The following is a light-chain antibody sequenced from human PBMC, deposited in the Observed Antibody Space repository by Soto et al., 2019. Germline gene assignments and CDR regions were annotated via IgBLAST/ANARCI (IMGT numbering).Light chain of an antibody. Sequence: QSALTQPASVSGSPGQSITISCSGTSSDIGAYNYVSWYQQHPGKAPKVLIYEVNNRPSGVSDRFSASKSGNTASLIISGLQAEDEAYYYCSSFTTTTSLMFGGGTKVTVL. CDR1: SSDIGAYNY. CDR3: SSFTTTTSLM. CDR2: EVN. V-gene: IGLV2-14*01. J-gene: IGLJ3*02.